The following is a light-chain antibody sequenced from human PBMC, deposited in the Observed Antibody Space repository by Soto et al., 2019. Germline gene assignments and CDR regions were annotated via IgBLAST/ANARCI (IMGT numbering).Light chain of an antibody. CDR2: DVS. CDR1: SSDVGGYNY. J-gene: IGLJ1*01. V-gene: IGLV2-14*03. Sequence: QSALTQPASVSGSPGQSITISCTGTSSDVGGYNYVSWYQHHPGKAPKLIIYDVSNRPSWVSIRFSGSKSDNTASLTISGLPPEDEADYHCSSYTTSNTRQIVFGTGTKLTVL. CDR3: SSYTTSNTRQIV.